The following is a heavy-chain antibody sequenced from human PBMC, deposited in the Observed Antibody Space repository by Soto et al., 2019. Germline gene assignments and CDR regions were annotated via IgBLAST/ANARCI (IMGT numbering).Heavy chain of an antibody. CDR3: ASQAALYYYYYYMDV. D-gene: IGHD6-13*01. V-gene: IGHV4-39*01. CDR2: IYYSGST. CDR1: GGSISSSSYY. Sequence: ETLSLTCTVSGGSISSSSYYWGWIRQPPGKGLEWIGSIYYSGSTYYNPSLKSRVTISVDTSKNQFSLKLSSVTAADTAVYYCASQAALYYYYYYMDVWGKGTKVTVSS. J-gene: IGHJ6*03.